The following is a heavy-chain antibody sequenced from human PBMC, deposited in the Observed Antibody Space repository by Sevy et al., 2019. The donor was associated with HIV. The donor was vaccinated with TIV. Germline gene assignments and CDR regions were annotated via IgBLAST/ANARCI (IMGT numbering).Heavy chain of an antibody. J-gene: IGHJ6*02. V-gene: IGHV4-61*03. CDR2: FYDSGRT. CDR3: ARHGAVQLAFGMDV. D-gene: IGHD1-1*01. Sequence: SETLSLTCTVSGGSVSSGRYYWSWIRQPPGKGLEWIGYFYDSGRTKYNPSLKSRVTKKVDRSKNLFSLKLTSVTAADTAVYYCARHGAVQLAFGMDVWGQGTRVTVSS. CDR1: GGSVSSGRYY.